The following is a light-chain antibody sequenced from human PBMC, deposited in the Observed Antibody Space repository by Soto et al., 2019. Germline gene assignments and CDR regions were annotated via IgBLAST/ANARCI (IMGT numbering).Light chain of an antibody. V-gene: IGKV3-15*01. Sequence: EIVMTQSPAILSVSPGDRATLSCRASQSVSSNLAWYQQKPGQAPRLLIYDASTRATAIPARFSGSGSGTEFTLSISSLQSEDFAVYYCQQYNNWPPITFGQGTRLEIK. J-gene: IGKJ5*01. CDR1: QSVSSN. CDR2: DAS. CDR3: QQYNNWPPIT.